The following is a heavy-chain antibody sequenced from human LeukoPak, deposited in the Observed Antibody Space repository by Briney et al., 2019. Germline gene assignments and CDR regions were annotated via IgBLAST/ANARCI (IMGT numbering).Heavy chain of an antibody. CDR3: ARDLGPAAIDS. CDR2: ISSSSSYI. Sequence: GGSLRLSCAASGFTFSSYSMNWVRQAPGKGLEWVSSISSSSSYIYYADSVKGRFTISRDNARNSLSLQMNSLRAEDTAVYYCARDLGPAAIDSWGQGTLVTVSS. J-gene: IGHJ4*02. CDR1: GFTFSSYS. D-gene: IGHD2-2*01. V-gene: IGHV3-21*01.